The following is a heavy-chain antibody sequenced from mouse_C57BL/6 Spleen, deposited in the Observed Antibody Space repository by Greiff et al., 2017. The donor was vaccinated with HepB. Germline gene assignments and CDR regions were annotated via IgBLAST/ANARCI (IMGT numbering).Heavy chain of an antibody. CDR2: IDPSDSYT. V-gene: IGHV1-69*01. CDR3: ARGGNWYFDV. Sequence: QVQLQQPGAELVMPGASVKLSCKASGYTFTSYWMHWVKQRPGQGLEWIGEIDPSDSYTNYNQKFKGKSTLTVDKSSSTAYMQLSSLTSEDSAVYYWARGGNWYFDVWGTGTTVTVSS. J-gene: IGHJ1*03. CDR1: GYTFTSYW. D-gene: IGHD2-14*01.